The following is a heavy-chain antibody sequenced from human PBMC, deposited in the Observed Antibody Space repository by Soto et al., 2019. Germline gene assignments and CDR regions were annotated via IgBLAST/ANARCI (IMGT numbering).Heavy chain of an antibody. Sequence: SETLSLTCTVSGGSLSSYYLSWIRQHPGKGLEWIGYIYYSGSTNYNPSLKSRVTISVDTSKNQFSLKLSSVTAADTAVYYCARELRTPTAIYYFDYRGQGTLVTVSS. D-gene: IGHD3-9*01. V-gene: IGHV4-59*01. CDR3: ARELRTPTAIYYFDY. J-gene: IGHJ4*02. CDR2: IYYSGST. CDR1: GGSLSSYY.